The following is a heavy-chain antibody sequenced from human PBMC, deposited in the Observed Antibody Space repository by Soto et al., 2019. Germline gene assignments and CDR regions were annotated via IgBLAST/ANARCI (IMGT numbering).Heavy chain of an antibody. CDR3: AKDSYDSSGQRWFDP. D-gene: IGHD3-22*01. J-gene: IGHJ5*02. CDR1: GFTFSSYA. CDR2: FSGSGGST. Sequence: GGSLRLSCAASGFTFSSYAMSWVRQAPGKGLEWVSAFSGSGGSTYYADSVKGRFTISRDNSKNTLYLQMNSLRAEDTAVYYCAKDSYDSSGQRWFDPWGQGTLVTVSS. V-gene: IGHV3-23*01.